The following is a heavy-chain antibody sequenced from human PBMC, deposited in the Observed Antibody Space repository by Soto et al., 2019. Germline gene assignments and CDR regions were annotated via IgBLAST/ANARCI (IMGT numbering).Heavy chain of an antibody. J-gene: IGHJ6*02. D-gene: IGHD3-16*01. Sequence: GGSLRLSCAASGFTFSSYAMHWVRQAPGKGLEWVAVISYDGSNKYYADSVKGRFTISRDNSKNTLYLQMNSLRAEDTAVYYCARMIRTHSKTRYYYYYGMDVWGQGTTVTVSS. CDR1: GFTFSSYA. V-gene: IGHV3-30-3*01. CDR3: ARMIRTHSKTRYYYYYGMDV. CDR2: ISYDGSNK.